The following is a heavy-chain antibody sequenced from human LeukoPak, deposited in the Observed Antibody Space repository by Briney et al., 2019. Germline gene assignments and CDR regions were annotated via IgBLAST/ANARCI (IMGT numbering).Heavy chain of an antibody. Sequence: KPSQTLSLTCTVSGGSISSGSYFWSWIRQPAGKGLEWIGRIHTSGSTNYNPSLKSRVTVSADTSKNQFSLILSSVTAADTAVYYCAREFFWSGYPAWGQGTLVTVSS. CDR3: AREFFWSGYPA. J-gene: IGHJ5*02. V-gene: IGHV4-61*02. D-gene: IGHD3-3*01. CDR2: IHTSGST. CDR1: GGSISSGSYF.